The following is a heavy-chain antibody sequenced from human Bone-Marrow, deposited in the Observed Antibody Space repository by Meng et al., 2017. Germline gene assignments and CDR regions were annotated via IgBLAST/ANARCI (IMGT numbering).Heavy chain of an antibody. CDR2: IYHSGST. CDR3: ARAKRGLRWYYFDY. J-gene: IGHJ4*02. D-gene: IGHD4-23*01. CDR1: GYSISSGYY. V-gene: IGHV4-38-2*01. Sequence: SETLSLTCAVSGYSISSGYYWGWIRQPPGKGLEWIGSIYHSGSTYYNPSLKSRVTISVDTSKNQFSLKLSSVTAADTAVYYCARAKRGLRWYYFDYWGQGTLVTVSS.